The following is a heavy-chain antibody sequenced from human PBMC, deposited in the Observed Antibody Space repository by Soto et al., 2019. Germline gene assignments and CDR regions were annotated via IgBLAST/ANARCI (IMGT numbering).Heavy chain of an antibody. J-gene: IGHJ4*02. D-gene: IGHD6-13*01. CDR2: ISGGGGSA. V-gene: IGHV3-23*01. CDR3: AKAALYSSTWETGKGYFDY. Sequence: EVQLLESGGDLVQPGGSLRLSCAASAFTFSSYAMSWVRQAPGKGLEWVSTISGGGGSAYYAASVEGRFTISRDNSKNTLVLQMYTLRAEDTAVYYCAKAALYSSTWETGKGYFDYWGQGTLVTVST. CDR1: AFTFSSYA.